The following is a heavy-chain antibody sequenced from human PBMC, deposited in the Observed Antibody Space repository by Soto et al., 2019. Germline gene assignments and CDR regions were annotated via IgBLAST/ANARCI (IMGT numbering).Heavy chain of an antibody. D-gene: IGHD5-12*01. V-gene: IGHV1-69*06. CDR1: GGLISKYS. CDR3: ATIRVRGGPLRFED. CDR2: VLPISGST. Sequence: QVQLVQSGAEVRKPRSSVKVSCKTSGGLISKYSFNWLLQAPGQGLEWMGGVLPISGSTDYAQKFQGRLTITADRSTSTIYMELSRLRSDDTANYYCATIRVRGGPLRFEDGGQGMLISVSS. J-gene: IGHJ4*01.